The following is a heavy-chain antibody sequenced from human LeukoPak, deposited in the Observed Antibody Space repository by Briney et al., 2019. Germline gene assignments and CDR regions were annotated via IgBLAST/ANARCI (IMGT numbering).Heavy chain of an antibody. CDR2: VYSSGSA. CDR3: ARRWGGATSGFDY. Sequence: SETLSLTCTVSGGSISSYYWNWIRQPPGKGLEWIGYVYSSGSAHYNPSLNSRVTISLETSKNQFSLNLSSVTATDTAVYYCARRWGGATSGFDYWGQGTLVTVSS. V-gene: IGHV4-59*08. CDR1: GGSISSYY. D-gene: IGHD1-26*01. J-gene: IGHJ4*02.